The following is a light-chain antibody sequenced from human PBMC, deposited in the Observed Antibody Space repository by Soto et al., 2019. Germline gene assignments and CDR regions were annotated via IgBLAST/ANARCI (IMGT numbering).Light chain of an antibody. CDR3: QQGSNWPPLT. J-gene: IGKJ4*01. CDR1: QSVGTY. CDR2: EAS. Sequence: EIVLTQSPVTLSLSPGETAILSCRASQSVGTYLAWYQLKSGQAPRLLIYEASKRATGIPARFSGRGSGTDFTLTISSLEPEDFALYYCQQGSNWPPLTFGGGTKVEIK. V-gene: IGKV3-11*01.